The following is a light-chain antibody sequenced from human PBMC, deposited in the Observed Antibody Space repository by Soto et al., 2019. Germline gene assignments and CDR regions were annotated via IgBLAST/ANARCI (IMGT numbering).Light chain of an antibody. Sequence: QSALTQPPSASGSPGQSVTISCTGTSNDIGGYNYVSWYQQHPGKAPKLMIHEVNKRPSGVPDRFSGSKSGNTASLTVSGLQAEDEADYYCGTWDSSLSAVVFGGGTKLTVL. V-gene: IGLV2-8*01. CDR1: SNDIGGYNY. CDR2: EVN. CDR3: GTWDSSLSAVV. J-gene: IGLJ2*01.